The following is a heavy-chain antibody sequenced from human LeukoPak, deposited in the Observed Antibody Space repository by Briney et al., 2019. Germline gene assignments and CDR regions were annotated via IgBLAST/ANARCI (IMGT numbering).Heavy chain of an antibody. Sequence: GGSLRLSCAASGFTFSSYGMHWVRQAPGKGLEWVANMKQDGREKYYVDSVKGRFTISRDNAKNSLYLQMNSLRDEDTAVYYCARQYSSSWYGGWFDPWGQGTLVTVSS. J-gene: IGHJ5*02. D-gene: IGHD6-13*01. CDR3: ARQYSSSWYGGWFDP. CDR1: GFTFSSYG. V-gene: IGHV3-7*01. CDR2: MKQDGREK.